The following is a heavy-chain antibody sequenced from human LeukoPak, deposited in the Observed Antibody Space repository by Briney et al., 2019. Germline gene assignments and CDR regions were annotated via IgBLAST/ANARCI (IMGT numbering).Heavy chain of an antibody. CDR2: ISSSSSYI. CDR3: ARLQPNFDY. D-gene: IGHD5-18*01. Sequence: TGGSLRLSCAASGFTFSSYSMNWVRQAPGKGREWGSSISSSSSYIYYADSVKGRFTISRDNAKTSLYLQMNSLRAEDTAVYYCARLQPNFDYWGQGTLVTVSS. CDR1: GFTFSSYS. V-gene: IGHV3-21*01. J-gene: IGHJ4*02.